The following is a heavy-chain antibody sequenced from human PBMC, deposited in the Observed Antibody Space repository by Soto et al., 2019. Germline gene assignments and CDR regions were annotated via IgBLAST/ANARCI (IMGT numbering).Heavy chain of an antibody. CDR1: GGTFSSYA. CDR2: IIPIFGTA. D-gene: IGHD2-2*01. CDR3: ARGGYCSSTSCYRWFDH. J-gene: IGHJ5*02. Sequence: VXCKASGGTFSSYAISWVRQAPGQGLEWMGGIIPIFGTANYAQKFQGRVTITADESTSTAYMELSSLRSEDTAVYYCARGGYCSSTSCYRWFDHWGQGTLVTVSS. V-gene: IGHV1-69*01.